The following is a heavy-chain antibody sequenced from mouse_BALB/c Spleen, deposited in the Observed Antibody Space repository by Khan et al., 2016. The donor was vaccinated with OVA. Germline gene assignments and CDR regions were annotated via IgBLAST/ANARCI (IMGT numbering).Heavy chain of an antibody. CDR1: GYTFTDYI. V-gene: IGHV1-75*01. D-gene: IGHD2-14*01. CDR2: IFPGSDTP. J-gene: IGHJ3*01. CDR3: ARGGYSAFAY. Sequence: VQLQESGPELVKPGASLKVSCKASGYTFTDYIIGWVKQSTRQGLEWIGDIFPGSDTPYYNEKFKDKATLTVDKSAKTAYMQLSSLKSDESAVYFCARGGYSAFAYWGQGTLVTVSA.